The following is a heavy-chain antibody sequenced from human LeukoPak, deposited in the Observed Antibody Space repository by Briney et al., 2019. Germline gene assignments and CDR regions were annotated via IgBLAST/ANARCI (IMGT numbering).Heavy chain of an antibody. V-gene: IGHV3-30*04. D-gene: IGHD3-3*01. Sequence: PGGSLRVPCAASGFTFSSYAMHWVRQAPGKGLEWVAVISSGGSSKYYAESVKGRFTISRDNSKSTLYLEMKSLRVEDTAVYSCARDRPSTVFGVADYYYMDVWGKGTTVTVSS. CDR3: ARDRPSTVFGVADYYYMDV. CDR1: GFTFSSYA. J-gene: IGHJ6*03. CDR2: ISSGGSSK.